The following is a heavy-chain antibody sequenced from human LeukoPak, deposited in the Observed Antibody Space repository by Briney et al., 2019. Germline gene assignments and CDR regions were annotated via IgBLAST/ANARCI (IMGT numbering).Heavy chain of an antibody. CDR1: GYTFTSYY. Sequence: ASVKVSCKASGYTFTSYYMHWVRQAPGQGLEWMGIINPRGGSTSYAQKFQGRVTMTRDTSTSTVYMELSSLRSEDTAVYYCARATDIVVVVADFDYWGQGTLVTVSS. D-gene: IGHD2-15*01. J-gene: IGHJ4*02. CDR2: INPRGGST. CDR3: ARATDIVVVVADFDY. V-gene: IGHV1-46*01.